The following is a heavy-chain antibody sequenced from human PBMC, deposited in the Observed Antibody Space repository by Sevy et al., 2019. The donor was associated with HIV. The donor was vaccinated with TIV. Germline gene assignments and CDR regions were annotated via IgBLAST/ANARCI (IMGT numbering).Heavy chain of an antibody. Sequence: GGSLRLSCAASGFTFSSYGMHWVRQAPGKGLEWVAVIWYDGSNKYYADSVKGRFTISRDNSKNTLYLQMKSLRAEDTAVYYCARGGKGIQLWVPFDYWGQGTLVTVSS. D-gene: IGHD5-18*01. V-gene: IGHV3-33*01. CDR3: ARGGKGIQLWVPFDY. CDR1: GFTFSSYG. CDR2: IWYDGSNK. J-gene: IGHJ4*02.